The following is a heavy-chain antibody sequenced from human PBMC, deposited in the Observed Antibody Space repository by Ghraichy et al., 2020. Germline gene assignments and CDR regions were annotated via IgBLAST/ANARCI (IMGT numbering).Heavy chain of an antibody. CDR2: INPNSGGT. CDR3: ARGDYNSWYNWFDT. J-gene: IGHJ5*02. Sequence: ASVKVSCKASGYTFTGYYIHWVRQAPGQGLEWMGRINPNSGGTNYAQKFQGRVTMTRDTSISTAYMELSRLRSDDTAVYYCARGDYNSWYNWFDTWGQGTLVTVSS. V-gene: IGHV1-2*06. D-gene: IGHD6-13*01. CDR1: GYTFTGYY.